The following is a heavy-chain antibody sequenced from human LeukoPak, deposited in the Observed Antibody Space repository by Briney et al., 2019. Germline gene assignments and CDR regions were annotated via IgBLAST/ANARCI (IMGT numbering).Heavy chain of an antibody. V-gene: IGHV3-48*01. CDR2: ISSSSSTI. D-gene: IGHD4-23*01. CDR3: ARVSTVALNDY. Sequence: GGSLRLSCAASGFTFSSYSMNWVRQAPGKGLEWVSYISSSSSTIYYADSVKGRFTISRDNAKNSLYLQMNSLRAEDTAVYYCARVSTVALNDYWGQGTLVTVSP. J-gene: IGHJ4*02. CDR1: GFTFSSYS.